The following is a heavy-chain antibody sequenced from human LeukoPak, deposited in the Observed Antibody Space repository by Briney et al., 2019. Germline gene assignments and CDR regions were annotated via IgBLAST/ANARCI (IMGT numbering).Heavy chain of an antibody. J-gene: IGHJ6*02. CDR3: ARGRERFLEWLPTLYYYGMDV. D-gene: IGHD3-3*01. CDR2: INPIFGTA. Sequence: SVKVSCKASGGTFSSYAISWVRQAPGQGLEWMGGINPIFGTANYAQKFQGRVTITADESTSTAYMELSSLRSEDTAVYYCARGRERFLEWLPTLYYYGMDVWGQGPRSPSP. CDR1: GGTFSSYA. V-gene: IGHV1-69*13.